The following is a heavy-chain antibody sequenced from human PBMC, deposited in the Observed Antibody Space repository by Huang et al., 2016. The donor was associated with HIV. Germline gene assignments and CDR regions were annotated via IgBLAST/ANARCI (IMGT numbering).Heavy chain of an antibody. Sequence: EVQVVESGGGLVKPGGSLRLSCAASGFSLINYNINWGRQAPGNGLGWVSSVSSSSDYIYYADPVKGRFTISRDNSKNSLFLQMNSLRAEDTAVYYCARGQQVGNYYYYGLDVWGQGTTVTVSS. CDR2: VSSSSDYI. J-gene: IGHJ6*02. CDR3: ARGQQVGNYYYYGLDV. D-gene: IGHD6-13*01. CDR1: GFSLINYN. V-gene: IGHV3-21*02.